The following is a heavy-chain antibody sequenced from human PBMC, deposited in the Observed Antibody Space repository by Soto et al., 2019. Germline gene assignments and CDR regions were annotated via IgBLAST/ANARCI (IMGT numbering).Heavy chain of an antibody. CDR2: IYNSGST. V-gene: IGHV4-59*01. Sequence: ASETLSLTCTVSGDSISSYYWSWIRQPPGKGLEWIGYIYNSGSTNYNPSLESRVTISVDTSKSQFSLKLNSVTPADTAVYYCATMSIAASLDFWGQGTLVTVSS. J-gene: IGHJ4*02. CDR1: GDSISSYY. D-gene: IGHD6-6*01. CDR3: ATMSIAASLDF.